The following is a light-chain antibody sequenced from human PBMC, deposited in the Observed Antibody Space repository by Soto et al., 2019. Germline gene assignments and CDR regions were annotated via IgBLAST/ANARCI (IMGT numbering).Light chain of an antibody. CDR1: SSNIGAGYD. V-gene: IGLV1-40*01. CDR2: GNR. CDR3: QSCDSSLSGSGV. Sequence: QSVLTQQPSVSGAPGQRVTISCTGTSSNIGAGYDVHWYQQFPGTAPKLLIYGNRNRPSGVPDRFSGSKSGTSASLAITGLQAEDEATYYCQSCDSSLSGSGVFGTGTKLTVL. J-gene: IGLJ1*01.